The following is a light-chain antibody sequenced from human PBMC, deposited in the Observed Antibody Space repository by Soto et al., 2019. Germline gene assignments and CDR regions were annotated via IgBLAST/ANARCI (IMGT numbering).Light chain of an antibody. J-gene: IGKJ2*01. CDR3: QQYYRTPLT. CDR1: QSVLYSSNNKDF. V-gene: IGKV4-1*01. Sequence: DIVMTQSPDSLAVSLGERATINCKSSQSVLYSSNNKDFLAWYQQKPGQPPKLLIYWASTRESGVPERFSGSGSGTDFTLTISSLQAEDVAVYYCQQYYRTPLTFGQGTKLEIK. CDR2: WAS.